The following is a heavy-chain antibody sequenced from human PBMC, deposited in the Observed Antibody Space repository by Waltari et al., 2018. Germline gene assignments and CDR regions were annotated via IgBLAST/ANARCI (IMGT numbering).Heavy chain of an antibody. CDR3: ARGSDDYYNGLDV. Sequence: QVQLVQSGAEVKKPGASVKVSCKVSGDTFTSSDFNWVRQATGQGLEWVGWMTSMSGSKAYAEKFQGRVTLTRNISANTAYMELSSLISDDTAVYYCARGSDDYYNGLDVWGQGTTVIVSS. CDR2: MTSMSGSK. J-gene: IGHJ6*02. CDR1: GDTFTSSD. V-gene: IGHV1-8*01.